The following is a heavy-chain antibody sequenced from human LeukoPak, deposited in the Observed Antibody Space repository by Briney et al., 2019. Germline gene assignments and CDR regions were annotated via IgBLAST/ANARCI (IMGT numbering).Heavy chain of an antibody. CDR1: GYTFTSYY. V-gene: IGHV1-46*01. D-gene: IGHD1-14*01. Sequence: GESLKVSCKASGYTFTSYYLHWVRQAPGQGLEWMGVITASGGGTTYAQKFQGRVTMTRDTSSSTVYMELTSLRSEDTAVYYCARGTRDVPTRTYYFDYWGQGTLVTVSS. CDR3: ARGTRDVPTRTYYFDY. CDR2: ITASGGGT. J-gene: IGHJ4*02.